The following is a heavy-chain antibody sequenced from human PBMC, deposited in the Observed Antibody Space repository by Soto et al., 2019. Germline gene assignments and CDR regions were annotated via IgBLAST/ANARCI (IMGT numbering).Heavy chain of an antibody. CDR1: GGSFSGYY. Sequence: TSETLSLTCAVYGGSFSGYYWSWIRQPPGKGLEWIGEINHSGSTNYNPSLKRRVTISVDTSNNQFSMKLSTVTDADTAVYYCARGPGYYDILTGYYNSAFDIWGQGTMVTVSS. D-gene: IGHD3-9*01. V-gene: IGHV4-34*01. CDR2: INHSGST. J-gene: IGHJ3*02. CDR3: ARGPGYYDILTGYYNSAFDI.